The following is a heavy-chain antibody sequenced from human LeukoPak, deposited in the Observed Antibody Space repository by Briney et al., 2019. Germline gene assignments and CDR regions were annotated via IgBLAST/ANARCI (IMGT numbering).Heavy chain of an antibody. J-gene: IGHJ4*02. V-gene: IGHV4-59*01. CDR1: GGSISSYY. Sequence: SETLSLTCTVSGGSISSYYWSWIRQPPGKGLEWIGYIYYNGNTNYNPSLKSRVTISVDTSKNQFSLKLSSVTAADTAVYYWARGEYNWNDWGQGALVTVSS. D-gene: IGHD1-20*01. CDR3: ARGEYNWND. CDR2: IYYNGNT.